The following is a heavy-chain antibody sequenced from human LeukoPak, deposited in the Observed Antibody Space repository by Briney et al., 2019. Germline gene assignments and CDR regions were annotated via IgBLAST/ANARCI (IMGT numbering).Heavy chain of an antibody. CDR3: VRDWGYDSSGYWQKYFDT. CDR1: GFTFSRYW. D-gene: IGHD3-22*01. J-gene: IGHJ4*02. CDR2: INHDGSST. V-gene: IGHV3-74*01. Sequence: GGSLRLSCAASGFTFSRYWMHWVRQAPGKGLVWVSRINHDGSSTNYADSVKGRFTISRDNAKNTLYLQMNSLRAEDTAVYYCVRDWGYDSSGYWQKYFDTWGQGTLVTVSS.